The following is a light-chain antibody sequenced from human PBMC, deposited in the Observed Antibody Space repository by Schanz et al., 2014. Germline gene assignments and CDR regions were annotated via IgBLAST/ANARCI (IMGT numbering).Light chain of an antibody. CDR3: QQHANWLT. CDR1: QSISSY. J-gene: IGKJ4*01. V-gene: IGKV1-39*01. Sequence: DIQMTQSPSSLSASVGDRVTLTCRASQSISSYLNWYQQIQGKAPKLLIYAASSLQSGVPSRFSGSGSGTEFPLTISSLQPDDFAIYYCQQHANWLTFGGGTKVQIK. CDR2: AAS.